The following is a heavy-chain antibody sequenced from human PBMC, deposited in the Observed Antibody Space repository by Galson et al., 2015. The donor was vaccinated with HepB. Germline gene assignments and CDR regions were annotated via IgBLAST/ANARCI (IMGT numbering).Heavy chain of an antibody. CDR3: ARDRLRYDAFDI. CDR2: ISAYNGNT. CDR1: GYTFTSYG. J-gene: IGHJ3*02. V-gene: IGHV1-18*01. D-gene: IGHD3-9*01. Sequence: CKASGYTFTSYGISWVRQAPGQGLEWMGWISAYNGNTNYAQKLQGRVTMTTDTSTSTAYMELRSLRSDDTAVYYCARDRLRYDAFDIWGQGTLVTVSS.